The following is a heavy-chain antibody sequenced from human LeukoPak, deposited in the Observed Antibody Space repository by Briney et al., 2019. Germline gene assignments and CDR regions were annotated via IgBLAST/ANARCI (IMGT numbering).Heavy chain of an antibody. CDR2: INPNNGGT. V-gene: IGHV1-2*02. J-gene: IGHJ4*02. Sequence: GASVKVSCKASGYTFTGYYMHWVRQAPGQGLEWMGWINPNNGGTNYAQKFQGRVTMTRDTSIRTAYMELSRLRSDDTAMYYCARYYIEGRCFDYWGQGTLVTVSS. D-gene: IGHD3-10*01. CDR1: GYTFTGYY. CDR3: ARYYIEGRCFDY.